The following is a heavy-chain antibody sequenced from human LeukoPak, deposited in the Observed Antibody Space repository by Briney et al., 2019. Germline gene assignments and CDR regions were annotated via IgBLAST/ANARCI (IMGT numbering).Heavy chain of an antibody. Sequence: GGSLRLSCAASEFTFSSYAMSLVRQAAGKGLEWVSAISGSGGSTYYADSVKGRFTISRDNSKNTLYLQMNSLRVEDTAVYYCARDGYDSVWGSYRYRYFFDYWGQGTLVTVAS. J-gene: IGHJ4*02. V-gene: IGHV3-23*01. D-gene: IGHD3-16*02. CDR2: ISGSGGST. CDR1: EFTFSSYA. CDR3: ARDGYDSVWGSYRYRYFFDY.